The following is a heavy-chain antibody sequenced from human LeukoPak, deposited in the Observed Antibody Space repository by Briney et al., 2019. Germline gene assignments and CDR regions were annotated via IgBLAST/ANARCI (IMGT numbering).Heavy chain of an antibody. CDR2: ISYDGSNK. V-gene: IGHV3-30*04. Sequence: GGSLRLSCAASGFTFSSYAMHWVRQAPGKGLEWVAVISYDGSNKYYADSVKGRFTISRDNSKNTLYLQMNSLRAEDTAVYYCATNSNWNGLDLWGQGALVTVSS. J-gene: IGHJ5*02. D-gene: IGHD1-1*01. CDR1: GFTFSSYA. CDR3: ATNSNWNGLDL.